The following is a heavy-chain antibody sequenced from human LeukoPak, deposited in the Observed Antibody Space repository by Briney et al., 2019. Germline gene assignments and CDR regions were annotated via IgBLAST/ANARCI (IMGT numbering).Heavy chain of an antibody. J-gene: IGHJ4*02. CDR2: IKQDGSEK. CDR1: GFTFSSYW. Sequence: GGSLGLSCAASGFTFSSYWMSWVRQAPGKGLEWVANIKQDGSEKYYVDSVKGRFTISRDNAKNSLYLQMNSLRAEDTAVYYCARDLGYGGNPLDYWGQGTLVTVSS. CDR3: ARDLGYGGNPLDY. D-gene: IGHD4-23*01. V-gene: IGHV3-7*01.